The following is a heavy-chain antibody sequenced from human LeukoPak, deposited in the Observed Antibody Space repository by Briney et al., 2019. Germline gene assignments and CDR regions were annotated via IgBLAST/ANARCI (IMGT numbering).Heavy chain of an antibody. J-gene: IGHJ4*02. CDR1: GFTFSSYA. V-gene: IGHV3-30*04. D-gene: IGHD1-26*01. Sequence: GGSLRLSCAASGFTFSSYAMHWVRQAPDKGLEWVAVISYDGSNKYYADSVEGRFTMSRDNSKNTLFLQMNSLRAEDTAVYYCARDRSGTGPAVLYYFDYWGQGTLVTVSS. CDR2: ISYDGSNK. CDR3: ARDRSGTGPAVLYYFDY.